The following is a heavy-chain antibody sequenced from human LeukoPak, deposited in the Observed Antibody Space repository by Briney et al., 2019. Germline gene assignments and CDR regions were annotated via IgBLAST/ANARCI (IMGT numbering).Heavy chain of an antibody. Sequence: GGSLRLSCAASGFTFSSYWMHWVPQAPGKGLVWVSRINSDGSSTSYADSVKGRFTISRDNAKNSLYLQMNSLRAEDTAVYYCARSDYDWGAFDIWGQGTMVTVSS. D-gene: IGHD4-17*01. V-gene: IGHV3-74*01. CDR3: ARSDYDWGAFDI. CDR1: GFTFSSYW. J-gene: IGHJ3*02. CDR2: INSDGSST.